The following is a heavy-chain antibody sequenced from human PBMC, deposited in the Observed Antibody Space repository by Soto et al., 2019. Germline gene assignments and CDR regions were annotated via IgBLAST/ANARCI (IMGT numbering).Heavy chain of an antibody. CDR3: ARDYGGYYNYIWGTDPLDL. D-gene: IGHD3-16*01. J-gene: IGHJ5*02. CDR1: GYPFTSYG. Sequence: QVQLVQSGAEAKKPGASVKVSCKASGYPFTSYGISWVRQAPGQGLEWMGWISAYNGNTNYAQRHEGRFTMTTDTSTSTASMEPRRLRSNGPAVYYCARDYGGYYNYIWGTDPLDLWGQGTLVTVSS. V-gene: IGHV1-18*01. CDR2: ISAYNGNT.